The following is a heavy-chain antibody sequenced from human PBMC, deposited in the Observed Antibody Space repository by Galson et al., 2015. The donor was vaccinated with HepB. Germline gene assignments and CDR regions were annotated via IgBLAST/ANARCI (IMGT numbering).Heavy chain of an antibody. J-gene: IGHJ4*02. V-gene: IGHV3-23*01. D-gene: IGHD6-13*01. CDR2: ISGSGDKS. CDR3: AKDREWQQLDHFDY. Sequence: SLRLSCAASGFTFSSYAMSWVRQAPGKGLDWVSSISGSGDKSYYAASVKGRFTISRDNSKKTLYLQMNSLRAGDTAVYYCAKDREWQQLDHFDYWGQGTLVTVSS. CDR1: GFTFSSYA.